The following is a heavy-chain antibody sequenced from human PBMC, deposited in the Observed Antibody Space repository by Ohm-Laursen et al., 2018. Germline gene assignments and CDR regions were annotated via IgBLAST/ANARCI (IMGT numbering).Heavy chain of an antibody. V-gene: IGHV3-33*08. CDR2: MSFGGSNE. J-gene: IGHJ4*02. D-gene: IGHD3-16*01. Sequence: SLRLSCSASGFTFDEYAMHWVRQAPGKGLEWVAAMSFGGSNEYYADSVKGRFTISRDSSKNTLYLQMNSLRAEDTALYYCARESNPYYFDCWGQGTLVTVSS. CDR3: ARESNPYYFDC. CDR1: GFTFDEYA.